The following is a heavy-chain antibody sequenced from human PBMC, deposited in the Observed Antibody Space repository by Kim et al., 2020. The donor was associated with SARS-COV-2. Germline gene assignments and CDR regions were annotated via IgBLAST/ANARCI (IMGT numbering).Heavy chain of an antibody. Sequence: TYAQTFQGRVTMTEDTSTDTASMELSSLRSEDTAVYYCATEILTVGAFDIWGQGTMVTVSS. D-gene: IGHD4-17*01. V-gene: IGHV1-24*01. J-gene: IGHJ3*02. CDR3: ATEILTVGAFDI.